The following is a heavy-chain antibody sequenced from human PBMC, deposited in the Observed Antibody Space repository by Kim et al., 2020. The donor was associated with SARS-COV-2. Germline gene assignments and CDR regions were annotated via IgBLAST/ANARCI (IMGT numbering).Heavy chain of an antibody. D-gene: IGHD2-15*01. V-gene: IGHV3-21*01. CDR3: ARVEGYSMNYYYGMDV. Sequence: SVKGRFTISRDNAKNSLYLQMNSLRAEDTAVYYCARVEGYSMNYYYGMDVWGQGTTVTVSS. J-gene: IGHJ6*02.